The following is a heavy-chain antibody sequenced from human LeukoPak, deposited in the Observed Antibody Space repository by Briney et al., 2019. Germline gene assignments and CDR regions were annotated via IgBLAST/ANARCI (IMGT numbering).Heavy chain of an antibody. J-gene: IGHJ3*02. D-gene: IGHD3-10*01. Sequence: GVSLRLSCAASGFIFSNYVMGWVRQAPGKGLELGSSISDISIDTDYAHSVKGRFTIFRDNSKNILYLQMNSLSAEDTAIYYCAKGPRGVYQSDAFDIWGQGTMVTVSS. CDR2: ISDISIDT. CDR3: AKGPRGVYQSDAFDI. CDR1: GFIFSNYV. V-gene: IGHV3-23*01.